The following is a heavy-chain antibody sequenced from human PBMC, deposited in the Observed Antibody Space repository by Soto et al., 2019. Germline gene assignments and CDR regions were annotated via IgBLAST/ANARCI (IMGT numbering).Heavy chain of an antibody. Sequence: QVQLQESGPGLVKPSQTVSLTCAVSGASMSSGGHSWSWIRQSPGRGLEWIGYIYYTWATYYNPSLKSRVNLSIDRSNNHFSLNFNTVTASDTAVYYCARAPPAPSPRWDVWGQGTTVTVSS. CDR1: GASMSSGGHS. CDR2: IYYTWAT. CDR3: ARAPPAPSPRWDV. J-gene: IGHJ6*02. V-gene: IGHV4-30-2*06.